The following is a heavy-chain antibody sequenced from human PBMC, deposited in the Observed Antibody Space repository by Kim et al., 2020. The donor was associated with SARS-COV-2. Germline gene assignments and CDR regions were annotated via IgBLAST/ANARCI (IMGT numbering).Heavy chain of an antibody. J-gene: IGHJ4*02. V-gene: IGHV3-30-3*01. Sequence: GGSLRLSCAASGFTFNTSPMHWVRQAPGKGLEWVAFISPDGTGQGYTGSVKGRFTISRDNSKNTLSLVMNGLRSEDTGIYYCAREGYSSGRAGIFDHWGQGAVVTVSS. D-gene: IGHD6-19*01. CDR1: GFTFNTSP. CDR3: AREGYSSGRAGIFDH. CDR2: ISPDGTGQ.